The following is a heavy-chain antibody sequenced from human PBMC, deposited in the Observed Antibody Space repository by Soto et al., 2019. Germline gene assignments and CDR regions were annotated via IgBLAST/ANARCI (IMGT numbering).Heavy chain of an antibody. CDR3: SGAGGSGRSYGFFDP. CDR2: ISTTGSTI. Sequence: QVQLVESGGGLVKPGGSLRLSCAASGFTFSDYYRSWIRQAPGKGLEWVAYISTTGSTIYYPDSVKGRFTISRDNAKKPRYLETNRLRAEGTGVDYLSGAGGSGRSYGFFDPWGRGTLVTVSS. D-gene: IGHD3-10*01. CDR1: GFTFSDYY. V-gene: IGHV3-11*01. J-gene: IGHJ2*01.